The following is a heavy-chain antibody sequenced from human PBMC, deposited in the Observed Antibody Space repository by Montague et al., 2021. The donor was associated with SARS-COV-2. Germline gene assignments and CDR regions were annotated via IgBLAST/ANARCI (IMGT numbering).Heavy chain of an antibody. V-gene: IGHV4-59*08. CDR3: ARHYSATLPAVY. CDR2: ISDSGST. Sequence: SETLSLTCTVSGGSISSYYWSWIRQPPGKGLEWIGYISDSGSTNYNPSLTSRVTMSVDTSKNQSSLKVNSVTAADTAVYYCARHYSATLPAVYWGQGTLVTVSS. CDR1: GGSISSYY. J-gene: IGHJ4*02. D-gene: IGHD2-15*01.